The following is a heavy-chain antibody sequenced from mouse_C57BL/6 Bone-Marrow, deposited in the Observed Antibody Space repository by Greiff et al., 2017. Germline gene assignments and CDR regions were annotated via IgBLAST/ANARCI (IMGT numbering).Heavy chain of an antibody. CDR2: IWTGGGT. D-gene: IGHD1-1*01. J-gene: IGHJ1*03. CDR3: ARAITTVVEGYFDV. CDR1: GFSLTSYA. Sequence: VQLKESGPGLVAPSQSLSITCTVSGFSLTSYAISWVRQPPGKGLEWLGVIWTGGGTNYNSSLKSRLSISKDNSKSQVFLKMNSLQTDDTARYNCARAITTVVEGYFDVWGTGTTVTVSS. V-gene: IGHV2-9-1*01.